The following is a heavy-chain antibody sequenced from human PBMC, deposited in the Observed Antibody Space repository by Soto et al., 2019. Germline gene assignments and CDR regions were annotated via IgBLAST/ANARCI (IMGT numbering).Heavy chain of an antibody. D-gene: IGHD3-22*01. CDR1: GFTFSSYG. J-gene: IGHJ4*02. Sequence: PGGSLRLSCAASGFTFSSYGMHWVRQAPGKGLEWVAVISYDGSNKYYADSVKGRFTISRDNSKNTLYLQMNSLRAEDTAVYYCAKVGGEGYDSSGYYTYWGQGTLVTVSS. V-gene: IGHV3-30*18. CDR3: AKVGGEGYDSSGYYTY. CDR2: ISYDGSNK.